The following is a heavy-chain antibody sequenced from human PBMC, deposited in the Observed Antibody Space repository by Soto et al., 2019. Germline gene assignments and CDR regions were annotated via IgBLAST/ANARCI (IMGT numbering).Heavy chain of an antibody. Sequence: ASVKVSCKASGYTFTGYAIHWVRQAPGQRLEWLGWINGGNGDTKYSQKFQGRVTITRDTSASTAYMELTSLGSEDTALYHCARGYCSSTSCQYYFDYRGQGTRVTVSS. D-gene: IGHD2-2*01. CDR3: ARGYCSSTSCQYYFDY. CDR1: GYTFTGYA. V-gene: IGHV1-3*01. CDR2: INGGNGDT. J-gene: IGHJ4*02.